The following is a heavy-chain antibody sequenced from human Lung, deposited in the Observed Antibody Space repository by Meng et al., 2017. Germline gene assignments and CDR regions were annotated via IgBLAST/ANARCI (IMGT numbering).Heavy chain of an antibody. CDR2: ISSSST. CDR3: ARGRVVVAATPSDY. V-gene: IGHV3-21*01. J-gene: IGHJ4*02. Sequence: EVQLVESGGGLVKPGWSLRLSCAASGFTFSSYSMNWVRQAPGKGLEWVSSISSSSTYAESVKGRFTISRDNAKNSLYLQMNSLRAEDTAVYYCARGRVVVAATPSDYWGQGTLVTVSS. D-gene: IGHD2-15*01. CDR1: GFTFSSYS.